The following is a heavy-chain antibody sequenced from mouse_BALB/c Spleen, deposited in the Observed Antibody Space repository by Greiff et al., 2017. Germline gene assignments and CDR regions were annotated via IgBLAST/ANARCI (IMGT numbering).Heavy chain of an antibody. CDR2: IDPENGDT. V-gene: IGHV14-4*02. CDR3: NAGGKPWVAY. J-gene: IGHJ3*01. D-gene: IGHD2-1*01. CDR1: GFNIKDYY. Sequence: VQLQQSGAELVRSGASVKLSCTASGFNIKDYYMHWVKQRPEQGLEWIGWIDPENGDTEYAPKFQGKATMTADTSSNTAYLQLSSLTSEDTAVYYCNAGGKPWVAYWGQGTLVTVAA.